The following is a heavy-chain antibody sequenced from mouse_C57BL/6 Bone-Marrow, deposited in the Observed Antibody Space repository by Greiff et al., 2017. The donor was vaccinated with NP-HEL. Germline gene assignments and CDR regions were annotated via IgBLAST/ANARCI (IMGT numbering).Heavy chain of an antibody. CDR3: ERNAYGNFGYYYAMDY. Sequence: VQLKQSGGGLVKPGGSLKLSCAASGFTFSDYGMHWVRQAPEKGLEWVAYISSGSSTIYYADTVKGRYTIARDNAKNTLFLQMTSLRSEDTAMYYCERNAYGNFGYYYAMDYWGQGTSVAVSS. CDR1: GFTFSDYG. CDR2: ISSGSSTI. V-gene: IGHV5-17*01. J-gene: IGHJ4*01. D-gene: IGHD2-1*01.